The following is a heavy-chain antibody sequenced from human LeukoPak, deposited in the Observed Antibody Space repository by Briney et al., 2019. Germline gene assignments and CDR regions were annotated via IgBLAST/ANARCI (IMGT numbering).Heavy chain of an antibody. CDR3: AREHDSSGYRGTFDAFYI. Sequence: SVKVSCKASGGTFSSYAISWVRQAPGQGLEWMGRIIPIFGTANYAQKFQGRVTITTDESTSTAYMELSSLRSEDTAVYYCAREHDSSGYRGTFDAFYIWGQGTMVTVSS. D-gene: IGHD3-22*01. J-gene: IGHJ3*02. CDR2: IIPIFGTA. CDR1: GGTFSSYA. V-gene: IGHV1-69*05.